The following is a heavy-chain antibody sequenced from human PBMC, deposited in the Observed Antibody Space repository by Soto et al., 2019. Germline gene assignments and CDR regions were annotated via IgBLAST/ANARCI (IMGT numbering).Heavy chain of an antibody. Sequence: GGSLRLSCAASGFTFSSYWIHWVRQAPGKGLVWVSRINTDGSTIDNADSVKGRFSISRDNAKDTVFLQMNTLRAEDTAVYYCARGLYNYDSTGYSYYHGLDVWGQGTTVTVSS. CDR3: ARGLYNYDSTGYSYYHGLDV. D-gene: IGHD3-22*01. CDR1: GFTFSSYW. V-gene: IGHV3-74*01. CDR2: INTDGSTI. J-gene: IGHJ6*02.